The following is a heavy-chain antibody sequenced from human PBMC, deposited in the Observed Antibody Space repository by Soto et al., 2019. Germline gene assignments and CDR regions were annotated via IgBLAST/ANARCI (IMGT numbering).Heavy chain of an antibody. CDR2: IYSSGST. CDR3: ARAKPFVRVATIIDY. CDR1: GGAISTYY. D-gene: IGHD5-12*01. Sequence: SETLSLTCTVSGGAISTYYWTWIRQPAGKGLEWIGRIYSSGSTKYNPSLQSRVTMSLDTSNNQFSLRLTSVTAADTAVYYCARAKPFVRVATIIDYWGQGTLVTVSS. J-gene: IGHJ4*02. V-gene: IGHV4-4*07.